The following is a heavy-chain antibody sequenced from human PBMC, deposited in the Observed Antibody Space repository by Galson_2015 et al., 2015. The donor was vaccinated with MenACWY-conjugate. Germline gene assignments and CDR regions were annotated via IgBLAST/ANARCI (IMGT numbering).Heavy chain of an antibody. J-gene: IGHJ4*02. CDR3: AKVIYGARYYFEH. V-gene: IGHV3-23*01. D-gene: IGHD3/OR15-3a*01. Sequence: SLRLSCAASGFDFDDYAMSWVRQAPGKGLQWVAGVGRGGGSTYYEDPVRGRFTISRDNSKNTLDLQMDSLRVEDTAVYYCAKVIYGARYYFEHWGQGSLVIVTS. CDR2: VGRGGGST. CDR1: GFDFDDYA.